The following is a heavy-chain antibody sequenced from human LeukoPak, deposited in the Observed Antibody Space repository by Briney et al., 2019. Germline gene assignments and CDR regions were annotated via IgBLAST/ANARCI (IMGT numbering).Heavy chain of an antibody. J-gene: IGHJ3*02. CDR2: IYYSGST. D-gene: IGHD5-18*01. Sequence: SETLSLTCTVSGGSISSYYWSWIRQPPGKGLEWIGYIYYSGSTYYNPSLKSRVTISVGTSKNQFSLKLSSVTAADTAVYYCARARGAMATDDAFDIWGQGTMVTVSS. CDR1: GGSISSYY. V-gene: IGHV4-59*12. CDR3: ARARGAMATDDAFDI.